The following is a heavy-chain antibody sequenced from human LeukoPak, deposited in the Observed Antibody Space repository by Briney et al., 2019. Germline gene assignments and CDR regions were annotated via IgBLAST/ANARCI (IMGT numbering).Heavy chain of an antibody. Sequence: GGSLRLSCAASGFTFSTYGMNRVRQAPGKGLEWVSGISGSGGTTYYADSVKGRFTISRDNSKNSLSLQVSSLRAEDTAVYYCAKTNGYYSDWGQGTLVTVSS. D-gene: IGHD3-22*01. CDR1: GFTFSTYG. CDR3: AKTNGYYSD. V-gene: IGHV3-23*01. CDR2: ISGSGGTT. J-gene: IGHJ4*02.